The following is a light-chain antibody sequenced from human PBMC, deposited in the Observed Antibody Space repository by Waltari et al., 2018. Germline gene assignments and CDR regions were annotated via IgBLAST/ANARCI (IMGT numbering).Light chain of an antibody. CDR2: DVS. CDR1: SSDVGGYNY. J-gene: IGLJ1*01. Sequence: QSALTQPASVSGSPGQSITISCTGTSSDVGGYNYVSWYQQHPGKAPKLMIYDVSNRPSGVSNRFSGSKSGTTASLTISGLQAEDEADYYCSSYTSSSTLFETGTKVTVL. CDR3: SSYTSSSTL. V-gene: IGLV2-14*03.